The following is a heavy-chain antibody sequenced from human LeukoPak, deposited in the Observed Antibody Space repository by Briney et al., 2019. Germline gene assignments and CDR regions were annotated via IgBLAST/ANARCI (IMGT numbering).Heavy chain of an antibody. J-gene: IGHJ5*02. D-gene: IGHD5-18*01. CDR3: AKDHGYSYGYNWFDP. CDR1: GFTFSSYA. V-gene: IGHV3-23*01. CDR2: VSGSGGST. Sequence: GGSLRLSCAASGFTFSSYAMSWVRQAPGKGLEWVSAVSGSGGSTYYADSVKGRFTISRDNSKNTLYLQMNSLRAEDTAVYCCAKDHGYSYGYNWFDPWGQGTLVTVSS.